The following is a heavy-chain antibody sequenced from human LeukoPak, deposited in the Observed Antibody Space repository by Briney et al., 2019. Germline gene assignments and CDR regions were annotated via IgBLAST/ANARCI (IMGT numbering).Heavy chain of an antibody. CDR2: ISGSGGST. CDR3: AKVGPGISAPFDY. D-gene: IGHD6-13*01. CDR1: GFTFSSYA. V-gene: IGHV3-23*01. Sequence: PGGSLRLSCAASGFTFSSYAMSWVRQAPGKGLEWDSAISGSGGSTYYADSVKGRFTISRDNSKNTLYLQMNSLRAEDTAVYYWAKVGPGISAPFDYWGQGTLVTVSS. J-gene: IGHJ4*02.